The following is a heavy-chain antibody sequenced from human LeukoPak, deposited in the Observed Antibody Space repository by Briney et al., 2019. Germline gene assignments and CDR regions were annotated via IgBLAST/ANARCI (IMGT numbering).Heavy chain of an antibody. V-gene: IGHV3-7*01. D-gene: IGHD6-13*01. Sequence: GALRLPCSASGFTFINYWVTWVRQAPGKGLEWVANIKPDGSVGYYVDSVRGRFIISRDNAGNSLYLQMNSLRVEDTAVYYCAQNLVAAAGDHWGQGTLLIVSS. CDR1: GFTFINYW. CDR3: AQNLVAAAGDH. J-gene: IGHJ4*02. CDR2: IKPDGSVG.